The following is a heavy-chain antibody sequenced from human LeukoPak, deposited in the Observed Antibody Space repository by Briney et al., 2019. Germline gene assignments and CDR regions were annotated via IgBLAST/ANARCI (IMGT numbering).Heavy chain of an antibody. Sequence: GGSLRLSCAASGFVFSNYGMHWARQAPGKGLEWVTFVRYDGSNEYYADSVKGRFTISRDNSKNTLYLQMNSLTTEDTGVYSCAKDSNSGYVSVGPNYWGLGTLVTVSS. CDR1: GFVFSNYG. D-gene: IGHD5-12*01. CDR2: VRYDGSNE. V-gene: IGHV3-30*02. CDR3: AKDSNSGYVSVGPNY. J-gene: IGHJ4*02.